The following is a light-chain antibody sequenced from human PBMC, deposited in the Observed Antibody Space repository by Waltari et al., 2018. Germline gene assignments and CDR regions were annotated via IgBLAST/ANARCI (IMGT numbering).Light chain of an antibody. J-gene: IGKJ2*01. Sequence: DIVMTQSPDSLAVSLGERATLNCKSSQSVLYASVNKNHLAWYQQKPGQPPKLLIFWASTRESGVPDRFSGSGSGADFTLTISSLQAEDFAVYYCQQRSNWPPMYTFGQGTKLEIK. CDR2: WAS. V-gene: IGKV4-1*01. CDR3: QQRSNWPPMYT. CDR1: QSVLYASVNKNH.